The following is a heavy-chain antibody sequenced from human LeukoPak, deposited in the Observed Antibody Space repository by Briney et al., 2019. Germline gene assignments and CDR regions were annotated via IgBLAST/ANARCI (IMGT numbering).Heavy chain of an antibody. D-gene: IGHD2-15*01. CDR2: ISGSGGST. V-gene: IGHV3-23*01. CDR1: GFTFSSYA. J-gene: IGHJ1*01. CDR3: AKVYCSGGSCYGEYFQH. Sequence: PGGSLRLSCAASGFTFSSYAMSWVRQAPGKGLEWVSAISGSGGSTYYADSVKGRFTISRDNSKNTLYLQMNSLRAEDTAVYYCAKVYCSGGSCYGEYFQHWGQGTLVTVSS.